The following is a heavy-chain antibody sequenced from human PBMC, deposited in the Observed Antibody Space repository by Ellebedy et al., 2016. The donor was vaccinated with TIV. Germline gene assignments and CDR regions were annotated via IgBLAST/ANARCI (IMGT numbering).Heavy chain of an antibody. CDR1: GGSISSSSYY. Sequence: MPSETLSLTCTVSGGSISSSSYYWGWIRQPPGKGLEWIGSIYYGGSTYYNPSLKSRVTISVDTSKNQFSLKLSSVTAADTAVYNCARHPLEWLVGPMYFDYWGQGTLVTVSS. D-gene: IGHD6-19*01. J-gene: IGHJ4*02. V-gene: IGHV4-39*01. CDR2: IYYGGST. CDR3: ARHPLEWLVGPMYFDY.